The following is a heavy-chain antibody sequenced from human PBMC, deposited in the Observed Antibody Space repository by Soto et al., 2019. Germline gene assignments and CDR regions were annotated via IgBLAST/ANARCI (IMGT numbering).Heavy chain of an antibody. V-gene: IGHV1-69*13. J-gene: IGHJ5*02. CDR1: GGTFSSYA. CDR2: IIPIFGTA. CDR3: ARDYPGVPAAMLEYNWFDP. Sequence: SVKVSCKASGGTFSSYAISWVRQAPGQGLEWMGGIIPIFGTANYAQKFQGRVTITADESTSTAYMELSSLRSEDTAVYYCARDYPGVPAAMLEYNWFDPWGQGTLVTAPQ. D-gene: IGHD2-2*01.